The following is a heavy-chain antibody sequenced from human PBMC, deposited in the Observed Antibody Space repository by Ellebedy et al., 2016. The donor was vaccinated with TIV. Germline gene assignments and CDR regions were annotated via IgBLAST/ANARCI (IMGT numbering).Heavy chain of an antibody. CDR3: ARRGENYYSSGTYYSDY. J-gene: IGHJ4*02. V-gene: IGHV5-10-1*01. D-gene: IGHD3-10*01. Sequence: GESLKISCKGSGYTFTSYWITWVRQMPGKGLEWMGRIDPSDSYTNYSPSFQGPVTISADKSISTAYLQWRSLKTSDTAMYYCARRGENYYSSGTYYSDYWGQGTLVTVSS. CDR1: GYTFTSYW. CDR2: IDPSDSYT.